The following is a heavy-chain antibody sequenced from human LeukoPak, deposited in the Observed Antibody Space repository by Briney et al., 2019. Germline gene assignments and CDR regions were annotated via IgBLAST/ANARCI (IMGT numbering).Heavy chain of an antibody. CDR2: INHSGST. Sequence: SETLSLTCAVYGGSFSGYYWSWIRQPPGKGLEWIGEINHSGSTNYNPSLKSRVTISVDTSKNQFSLKLSSVTAADTAVYYCAGGARGYDFWSGYYQCDYWGQGTLVSVSS. V-gene: IGHV4-34*01. D-gene: IGHD3-3*01. CDR3: AGGARGYDFWSGYYQCDY. J-gene: IGHJ4*02. CDR1: GGSFSGYY.